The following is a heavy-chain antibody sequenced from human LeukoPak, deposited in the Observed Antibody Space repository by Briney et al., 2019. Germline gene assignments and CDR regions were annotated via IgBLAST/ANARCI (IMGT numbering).Heavy chain of an antibody. J-gene: IGHJ4*02. D-gene: IGHD3-10*01. Sequence: PGGSLRLSCAASGFTFNSYGMPWVRQAPGTGLVWVSRINSDGSNTHYADSVKGRFTISRDNAKNTLYLHMTSLRAEDTAVYYCANDYGSGSLFEYWGQGTLVTVSS. CDR3: ANDYGSGSLFEY. V-gene: IGHV3-74*01. CDR2: INSDGSNT. CDR1: GFTFNSYG.